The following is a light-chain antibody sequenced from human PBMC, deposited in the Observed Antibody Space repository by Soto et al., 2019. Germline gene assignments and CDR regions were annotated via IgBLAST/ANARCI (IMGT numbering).Light chain of an antibody. V-gene: IGLV1-44*01. CDR3: AVCDDSLAGRV. Sequence: QSVLTQPPSASGTPVQRVTISCSGSSSNIGSHAVTWYQHLPGTAPKLLIYGQNQRPAGVPDRFSGSKSGTSASLAISGLQSEDEADYYCAVCDDSLAGRVFGGGTKLTVL. CDR2: GQN. J-gene: IGLJ2*01. CDR1: SSNIGSHA.